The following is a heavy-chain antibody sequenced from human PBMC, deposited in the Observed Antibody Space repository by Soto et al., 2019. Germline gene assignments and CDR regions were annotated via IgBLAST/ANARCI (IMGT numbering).Heavy chain of an antibody. J-gene: IGHJ6*02. D-gene: IGHD3-10*01. CDR3: ARDRAPYGSGNYGMDV. V-gene: IGHV1-69*13. Sequence: SVKVSCKASGGTFSSYAISWVRQAPGQGLEWMGGIIPIFGTANYAQKFQGRVTTTADESTSTAYMELSSLRSEDTAVYYCARDRAPYGSGNYGMDVWGQGTTVTVSS. CDR2: IIPIFGTA. CDR1: GGTFSSYA.